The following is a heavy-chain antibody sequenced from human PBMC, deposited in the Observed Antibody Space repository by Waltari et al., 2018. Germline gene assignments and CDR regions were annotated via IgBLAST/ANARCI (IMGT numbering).Heavy chain of an antibody. CDR2: FYYGGST. CDR3: ARDHFSDLWFGFNWFDP. D-gene: IGHD3-3*01. CDR1: GPSISSRSYC. J-gene: IGHJ5*02. Sequence: QLQLQESGPGLVKPSETLSLTCTVSGPSISSRSYCWGWIRQSPGKGLEWIGTFYYGGSTYYNPSLGSRVTISVDTSKNEFSLRLTSVTAADAAVYYCARDHFSDLWFGFNWFDPWGQGTLVSVSS. V-gene: IGHV4-39*07.